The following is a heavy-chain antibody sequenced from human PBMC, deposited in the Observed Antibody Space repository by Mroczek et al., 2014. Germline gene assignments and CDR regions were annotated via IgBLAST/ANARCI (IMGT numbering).Heavy chain of an antibody. V-gene: IGHV4-59*01. J-gene: IGHJ6*03. CDR1: GGSISSYY. CDR2: IYYSGST. CDR3: ARGWTPPAGGYYYYYMDV. D-gene: IGHD2-2*01. Sequence: QVQLQQWGPGLVKPSETLSLTCTVSGGSISSYYWSWIRQPPGKGLEWIGYIYYSGSTNYNPSLKSRVTISVDTSKNQFSLKLSSVTAADTAVYYCARGWTPPAGGYYYYYMDVWGKGTTVTVSS.